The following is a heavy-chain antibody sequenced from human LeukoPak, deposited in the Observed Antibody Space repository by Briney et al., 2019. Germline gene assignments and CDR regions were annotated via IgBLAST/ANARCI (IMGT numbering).Heavy chain of an antibody. Sequence: PSETLSLTCTVSGGSISSYYWSWIRQPPGKGLEWIGYIYYSGSTNYNPSLKSRVTISVDTSKNQFSLKLSSVTAADTAVYYCARGFRDSGSYYFDYWGQGTLVTVSS. V-gene: IGHV4-59*01. D-gene: IGHD3-10*01. CDR1: GGSISSYY. J-gene: IGHJ4*02. CDR3: ARGFRDSGSYYFDY. CDR2: IYYSGST.